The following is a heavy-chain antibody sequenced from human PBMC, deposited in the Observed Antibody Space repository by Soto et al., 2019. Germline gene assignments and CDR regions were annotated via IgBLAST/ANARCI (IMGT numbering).Heavy chain of an antibody. Sequence: GGSLRLSCAASGFTFSSYSMNWVRQAPGKGLEWISYISSSSSTIYYADSVKGRFTISRDNAKNSLYLQMNSLRAEDTAVYYCARDRLEDVTGNPNWFDPWGQGTLVTVSS. CDR2: ISSSSSTI. V-gene: IGHV3-48*01. D-gene: IGHD1-20*01. J-gene: IGHJ5*02. CDR3: ARDRLEDVTGNPNWFDP. CDR1: GFTFSSYS.